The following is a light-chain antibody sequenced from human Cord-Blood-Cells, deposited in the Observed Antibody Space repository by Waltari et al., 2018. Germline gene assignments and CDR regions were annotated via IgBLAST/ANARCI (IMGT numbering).Light chain of an antibody. V-gene: IGLV2-8*01. J-gene: IGLJ1*01. CDR2: EVS. Sequence: SALTQPPSASGSPGQSVTISCTGTSSDVGGYNYVSWYQQHPGKAPNLMIYEVSKRPSGVPDRFSGSKSGNTASLTVSGLQAEDEADYYCSSYAGSNNYVFGTGTKVTVL. CDR1: SSDVGGYNY. CDR3: SSYAGSNNYV.